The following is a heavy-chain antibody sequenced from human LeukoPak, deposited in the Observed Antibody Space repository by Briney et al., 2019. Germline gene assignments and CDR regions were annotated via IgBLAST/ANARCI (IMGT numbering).Heavy chain of an antibody. CDR1: GFTFSNAW. CDR2: IKSKTDGGTT. Sequence: GGSLRLSCAASGFTFSNAWMSWVRQAPGKGLEWVGRIKSKTDGGTTDYAAPVKGRFTISRDDSKNTLYLQMNSLKTEDTAVYYCTTDRLIRWYSVDYWGQGTLVTVSS. D-gene: IGHD4-23*01. CDR3: TTDRLIRWYSVDY. J-gene: IGHJ4*02. V-gene: IGHV3-15*01.